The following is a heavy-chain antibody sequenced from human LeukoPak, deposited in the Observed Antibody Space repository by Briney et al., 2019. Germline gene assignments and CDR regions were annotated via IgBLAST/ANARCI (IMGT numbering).Heavy chain of an antibody. J-gene: IGHJ4*01. Sequence: GSLRLSCAASGFKFIDYSMNWVRQAPGKGLEWISYIGISSDNTKYADSVKGRFTISRDKARNSLYLQMNSPRVEDTAVYYCARDHRYAFDNWGHGTLVTVSS. CDR3: ARDHRYAFDN. D-gene: IGHD5-12*01. V-gene: IGHV3-48*01. CDR2: IGISSDNT. CDR1: GFKFIDYS.